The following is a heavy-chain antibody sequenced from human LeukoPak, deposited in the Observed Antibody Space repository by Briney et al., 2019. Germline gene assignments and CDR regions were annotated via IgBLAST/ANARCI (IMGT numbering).Heavy chain of an antibody. CDR3: ARGRSSGWSSSIDS. D-gene: IGHD6-19*01. V-gene: IGHV4-34*01. CDR1: GGSFSGYY. CDR2: INHSGST. Sequence: SETLSLTCAVYGGSFSGYYWSWIRQPPGKGLEWIGEINHSGSTNYNPSLKSRVTISVDTSKNQFSLKLSSSTAADTAIYYCARGRSSGWSSSIDSWGQGSLVTVSS. J-gene: IGHJ4*02.